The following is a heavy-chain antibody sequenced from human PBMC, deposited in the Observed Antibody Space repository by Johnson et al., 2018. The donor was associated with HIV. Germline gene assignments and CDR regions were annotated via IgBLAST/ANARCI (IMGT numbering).Heavy chain of an antibody. Sequence: QVQLVESGGGLVQPGGYLRLSCAASGFTFSSYAMHWVRQAPGKGLEWVAVISYDGSNKYYADSVKGRFTISRDNSKNTLYLQMNSLRAEDTAVYYCARSRDYGPARSSFDIWGQGTMVTVSS. CDR3: ARSRDYGPARSSFDI. CDR2: ISYDGSNK. CDR1: GFTFSSYA. D-gene: IGHD4-17*01. V-gene: IGHV3-30-3*01. J-gene: IGHJ3*02.